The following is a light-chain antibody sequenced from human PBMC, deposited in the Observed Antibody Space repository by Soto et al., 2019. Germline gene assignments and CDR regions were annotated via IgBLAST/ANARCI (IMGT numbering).Light chain of an antibody. CDR2: WAS. V-gene: IGKV4-1*01. J-gene: IGKJ4*01. CDR3: QQYFDVPFT. Sequence: DIVMTQSPDSLAMSLGERATMNCKCSRSVLYKSNNKNHLAWYQQKPGQPPQLIIYWASTRESGVPERFSGSGSGTDFTLTISSLEAEDVAFYWCQQYFDVPFTFGGGTKVDIK. CDR1: RSVLYKSNNKNH.